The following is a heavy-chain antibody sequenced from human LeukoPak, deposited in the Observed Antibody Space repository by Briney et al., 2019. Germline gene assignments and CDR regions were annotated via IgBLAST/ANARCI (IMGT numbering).Heavy chain of an antibody. V-gene: IGHV3-23*01. J-gene: IGHJ4*02. Sequence: PGGSLRLSCAASGFTFSSYVMSWVRQAPGKGLEWVSAISGSGGSTYYADSVKGRLTISRDNSKNTLYLQMNSLRAEDTAVYYCAKDWRRGYSYGFDYWGQGTLVTVSS. D-gene: IGHD5-18*01. CDR1: GFTFSSYV. CDR2: ISGSGGST. CDR3: AKDWRRGYSYGFDY.